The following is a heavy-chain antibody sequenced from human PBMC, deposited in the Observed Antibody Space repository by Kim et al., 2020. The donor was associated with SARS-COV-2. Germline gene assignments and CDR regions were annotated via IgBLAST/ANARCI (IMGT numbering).Heavy chain of an antibody. V-gene: IGHV4-39*01. D-gene: IGHD6-13*01. CDR3: ARHSHSSSWYVGS. J-gene: IGHJ5*02. Sequence: YNPSLKMRVTISVDTSKNTFSVKLSSVTAADTAVYYCARHSHSSSWYVGSWGQGTLVTVSS.